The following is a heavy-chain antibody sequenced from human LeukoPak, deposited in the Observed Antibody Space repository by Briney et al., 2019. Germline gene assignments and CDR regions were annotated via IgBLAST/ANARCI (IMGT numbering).Heavy chain of an antibody. D-gene: IGHD4-17*01. CDR1: GASISSGSYY. CDR3: AREAVTTWGYYYYMDV. Sequence: SETLSLTCTVSGASISSGSYYWRWIGQPAGKGLEWIAHSYTSGSTNFNPSLKSRVTISVDTSKNQFSLKLSSVTAADTAVYYCAREAVTTWGYYYYMDVWGKGTTVTISS. V-gene: IGHV4-61*09. J-gene: IGHJ6*03. CDR2: SYTSGST.